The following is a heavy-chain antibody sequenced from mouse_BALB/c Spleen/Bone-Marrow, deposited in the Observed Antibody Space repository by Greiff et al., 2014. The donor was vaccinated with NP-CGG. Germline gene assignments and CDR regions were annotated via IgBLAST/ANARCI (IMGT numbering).Heavy chain of an antibody. Sequence: VQLQQSAAELARPGASVKMSCKASGYTFSTYTMHWVKQRPGQGLEWIGYINPSSGYTEYNQKFKDKTTLTADKSSGTAYMQLSSLTSEDSAVYYCARKVDGSYGPLFAYWDQGTLVTVSA. J-gene: IGHJ3*01. CDR3: ARKVDGSYGPLFAY. D-gene: IGHD1-1*02. CDR1: GYTFSTYT. CDR2: INPSSGYT. V-gene: IGHV1-4*02.